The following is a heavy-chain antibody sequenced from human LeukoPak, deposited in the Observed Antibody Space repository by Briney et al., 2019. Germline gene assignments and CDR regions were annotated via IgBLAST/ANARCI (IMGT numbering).Heavy chain of an antibody. V-gene: IGHV4-34*01. Sequence: SETLSLTCAVYGGSLSGYYWSWIRQPPGKGLEWIGEINHSGNTNYNPSLKSRVTMSIDTSKNQFSLKLSSVTAADTAVYYCARVAYSSSWYEIWFDPRGQGTLVTVSS. J-gene: IGHJ5*02. CDR3: ARVAYSSSWYEIWFDP. CDR1: GGSLSGYY. CDR2: INHSGNT. D-gene: IGHD6-13*01.